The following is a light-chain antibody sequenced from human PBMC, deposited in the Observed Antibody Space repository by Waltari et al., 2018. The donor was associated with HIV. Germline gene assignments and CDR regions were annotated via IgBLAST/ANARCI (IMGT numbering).Light chain of an antibody. Sequence: QSALTQPRSVSGSPGQSVTIPCTGTSSDVGSYNYVSWYQQHPGKAPKLIIYDVSKRPSGVPDRFSGSKSGNTASLTISGLQAEDEADYYCCSYAGSYTFYVFGTGTKVTVL. CDR2: DVS. CDR3: CSYAGSYTFYV. CDR1: SSDVGSYNY. J-gene: IGLJ1*01. V-gene: IGLV2-11*01.